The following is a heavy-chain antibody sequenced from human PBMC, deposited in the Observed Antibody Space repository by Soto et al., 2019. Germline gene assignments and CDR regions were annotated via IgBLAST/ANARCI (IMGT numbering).Heavy chain of an antibody. V-gene: IGHV1-69*01. CDR3: ARPYDSSGYFDY. Sequence: QVQLVQSGSEVKKPGSSVKVSCKASGGTFSSYAISWVLQAPGHGLEWMGGIIPIFGTANYEPKFQGRVTITADDSTSTAYMELSSLRSEDTAVYYCARPYDSSGYFDYWGQGTLVTVSS. CDR1: GGTFSSYA. D-gene: IGHD3-22*01. J-gene: IGHJ4*02. CDR2: IIPIFGTA.